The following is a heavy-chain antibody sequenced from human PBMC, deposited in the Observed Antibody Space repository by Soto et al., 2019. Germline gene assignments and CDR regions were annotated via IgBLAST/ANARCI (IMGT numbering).Heavy chain of an antibody. D-gene: IGHD6-6*01. CDR1: GYTFTSYG. J-gene: IGHJ5*02. CDR3: VRANEKLAGSDWFDP. Sequence: ASVKVSCKASGYTFTSYGISWVRQAPGQGLEWMGWISAYNGNTNYAQKLQGRVTMTTDTSTSTAYMELRSLRSDDTAVYYCVRANEKLAGSDWFDPWSQGTLVTVSS. CDR2: ISAYNGNT. V-gene: IGHV1-18*01.